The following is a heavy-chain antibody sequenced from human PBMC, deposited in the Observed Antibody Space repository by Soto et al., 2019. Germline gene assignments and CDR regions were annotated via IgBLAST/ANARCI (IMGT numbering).Heavy chain of an antibody. CDR2: ISPSTSHI. Sequence: EVHLVESGGGLVKPGGSLRLSCAVSGFTFSSCTMNWVRQAPGKVLEWVSSISPSTSHIYYADSVKGRFTISRDNAKNSLFLQMNSLRAEDTAVYYCSGCSGGACHQNYGMDVWGQGTTVTVSS. CDR1: GFTFSSCT. J-gene: IGHJ6*02. D-gene: IGHD2-15*01. CDR3: SGCSGGACHQNYGMDV. V-gene: IGHV3-21*01.